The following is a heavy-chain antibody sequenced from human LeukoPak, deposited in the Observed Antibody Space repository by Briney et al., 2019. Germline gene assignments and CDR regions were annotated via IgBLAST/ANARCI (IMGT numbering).Heavy chain of an antibody. D-gene: IGHD3-10*01. V-gene: IGHV3-30*02. CDR2: IRYDGSNK. CDR3: VKDVYYYGSGSYFGWFDP. Sequence: GGSLRLSCAASGFTFSSYGMHWVRQAPGKGLEWVAFIRYDGSNKYYADSVKGRFTISRDNSKSTLYLQMNSLRAEDTAVYYCVKDVYYYGSGSYFGWFDPWGQGTLVTVSS. CDR1: GFTFSSYG. J-gene: IGHJ5*02.